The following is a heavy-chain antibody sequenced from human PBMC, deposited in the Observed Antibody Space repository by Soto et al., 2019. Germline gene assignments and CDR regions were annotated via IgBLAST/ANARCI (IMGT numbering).Heavy chain of an antibody. CDR2: IYYSGST. CDR1: GGSISSGGYY. V-gene: IGHV4-31*02. D-gene: IGHD2-2*01. CDR3: ARHRDPSVPGAFDI. J-gene: IGHJ3*02. Sequence: SETLSLTXTVSGGSISSGGYYWSWIRQHPGKGLEWIGYIYYSGSTYYNPSLKSRVTISVDTSKNQFSLKLSSVTAADTAVYYCARHRDPSVPGAFDIWGQGTMVTVSS.